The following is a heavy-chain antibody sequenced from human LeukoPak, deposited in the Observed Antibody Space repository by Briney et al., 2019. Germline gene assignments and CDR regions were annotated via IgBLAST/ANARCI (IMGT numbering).Heavy chain of an antibody. V-gene: IGHV4-39*01. CDR2: IYYSGST. J-gene: IGHJ3*02. Sequence: SETLSLTCTVSGGSISSSSYYWGWIRQPPGKGLEWIGSIYYSGSTNYNPSLKSRVTISVDTSKNQFSLKLSSVTAADTAVYYCARHGYFDWLFDAFDIWGQGTMVTVSS. CDR3: ARHGYFDWLFDAFDI. CDR1: GGSISSSSYY. D-gene: IGHD3-9*01.